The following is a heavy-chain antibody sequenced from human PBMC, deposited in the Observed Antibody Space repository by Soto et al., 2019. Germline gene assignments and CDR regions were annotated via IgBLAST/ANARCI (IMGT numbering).Heavy chain of an antibody. J-gene: IGHJ5*02. CDR2: VIPLLGIA. D-gene: IGHD4-17*01. Sequence: QVQLVQSGAEVKKPGSSVKVSCKASGGTFSGHTLSWLRQAPGQGLEWMGRVIPLLGIANYAQKFQGRVTITADIATGTGYLELSSLRSEDTAVYYCASGGDGYSPTPYYVEPWGQGTVVIVSS. CDR3: ASGGDGYSPTPYYVEP. V-gene: IGHV1-69*02. CDR1: GGTFSGHT.